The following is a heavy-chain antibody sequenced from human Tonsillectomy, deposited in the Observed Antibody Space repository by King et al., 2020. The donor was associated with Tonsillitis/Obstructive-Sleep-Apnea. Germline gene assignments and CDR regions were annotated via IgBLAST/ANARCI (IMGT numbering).Heavy chain of an antibody. V-gene: IGHV4-34*01. D-gene: IGHD6-13*01. CDR1: GGSFSGYY. Sequence: VQLQQWGAGLLKPSETLSLTCAVYGGSFSGYYWSWIRQPPGKGLEWIGEINHSGSTNYNPSLKSRVTISVDTSKNQFSLKLSSVTAADTAVYYCARGNGDSSSWGSNYYYMDVWGKGATVTVTS. J-gene: IGHJ6*03. CDR2: INHSGST. CDR3: ARGNGDSSSWGSNYYYMDV.